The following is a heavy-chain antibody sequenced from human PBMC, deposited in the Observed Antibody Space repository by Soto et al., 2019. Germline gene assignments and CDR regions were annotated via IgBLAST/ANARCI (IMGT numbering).Heavy chain of an antibody. Sequence: QITLKESGPTLVKSTQTLTLTCTSSGFSLSSGGGAVGWIRQPPGKALEWLAIIYASGGTHYSPSLKTRLTITKDTSKNQVVLRMTNMDPVDTATYYCGHRRDVATRCWFDPWGQGILVTVSS. CDR2: IYASGGT. D-gene: IGHD6-6*01. CDR3: GHRRDVATRCWFDP. CDR1: GFSLSSGGGA. V-gene: IGHV2-5*01. J-gene: IGHJ5*02.